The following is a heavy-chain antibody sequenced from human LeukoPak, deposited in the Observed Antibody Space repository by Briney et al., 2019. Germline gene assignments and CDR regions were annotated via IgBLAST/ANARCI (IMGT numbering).Heavy chain of an antibody. CDR1: GHRFSKDW. V-gene: IGHV5-51*01. J-gene: IGHJ4*02. CDR2: IYLDDSET. Sequence: GESLKISCKVPGHRFSKDWIAWVRQVSGKGLEWMGIIYLDDSETRYSPSFQGQVSISADKSITTVFLQWSSLKASDTAMYYCARSGVRFGELQDYFDYWGQGTLVTVSS. CDR3: ARSGVRFGELQDYFDY. D-gene: IGHD3-10*01.